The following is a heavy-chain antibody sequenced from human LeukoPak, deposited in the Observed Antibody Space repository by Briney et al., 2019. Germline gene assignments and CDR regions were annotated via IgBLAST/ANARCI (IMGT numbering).Heavy chain of an antibody. CDR1: GFTFSSYA. D-gene: IGHD2-15*01. V-gene: IGHV3-74*01. CDR2: INSDGSST. J-gene: IGHJ4*02. CDR3: ASNFFYCSGGSCYYN. Sequence: GGSLRLSCAASGFTFSSYAMSWVRQAPGKGLVWVSRINSDGSSTSYADSVKGRFTISRDNAKNTLYLQMNSLRAEDTAVYYCASNFFYCSGGSCYYNWGQGTLVTVSS.